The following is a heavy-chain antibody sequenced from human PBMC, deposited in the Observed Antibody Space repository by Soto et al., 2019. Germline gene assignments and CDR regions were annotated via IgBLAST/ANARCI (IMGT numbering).Heavy chain of an antibody. CDR2: IKSKTDRGTT. CDR1: GFTFSNAW. J-gene: IGHJ4*02. Sequence: GGSLRLSCAASGFTFSNAWMNWVRQAPGKGLEWVGRIKSKTDRGTTDYAAPVKGRFTISRDDSKNTLYLQMNSLKTEDTAVYYCTTDPVTMIVVVPSSGWGQGTLVTVSS. V-gene: IGHV3-15*07. D-gene: IGHD3-22*01. CDR3: TTDPVTMIVVVPSSG.